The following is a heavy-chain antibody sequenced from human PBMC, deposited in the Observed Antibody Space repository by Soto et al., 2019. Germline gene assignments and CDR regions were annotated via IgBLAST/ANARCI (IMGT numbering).Heavy chain of an antibody. J-gene: IGHJ4*02. CDR2: ISAYNGNT. V-gene: IGHV1-18*01. Sequence: QVQLVQSGAEVKKPGASVKVSCKASGYTFTNFGISWVRQAPGQGLEWMGWISAYNGNTNYAQNFQGRVTMTTVTATRTANTAPRSRRPDHTAVYYCARVGTPPDHWAQGPPVPASS. D-gene: IGHD7-27*01. CDR3: ARVGTPPDH. CDR1: GYTFTNFG.